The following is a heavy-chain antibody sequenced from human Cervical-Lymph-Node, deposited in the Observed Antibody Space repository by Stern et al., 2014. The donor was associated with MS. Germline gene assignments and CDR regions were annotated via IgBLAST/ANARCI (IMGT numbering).Heavy chain of an antibody. Sequence: EDQLVESGGGLVQPGGSLRLSCAASGFTFSSYDMHWVRQATGKGLEWVSAMGTAGDTYYPGSVKGRFTISRENAKNSLYLQMNSLRAGDTAVYYCARGTHCSGGSCYSSDYFDYWGQGTLVTVSS. J-gene: IGHJ4*02. V-gene: IGHV3-13*01. CDR1: GFTFSSYD. CDR3: ARGTHCSGGSCYSSDYFDY. D-gene: IGHD2-15*01. CDR2: MGTAGDT.